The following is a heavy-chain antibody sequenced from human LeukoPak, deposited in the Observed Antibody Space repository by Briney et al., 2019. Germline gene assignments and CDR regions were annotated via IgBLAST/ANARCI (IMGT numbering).Heavy chain of an antibody. V-gene: IGHV4-61*02. CDR1: GGSISSGSYY. CDR3: ARVRRAFDY. J-gene: IGHJ4*02. CDR2: IYTSGST. Sequence: SQTLSLTCTVSGGSISSGSYYWSWIRQPAGKGLEWIGRIYTSGSTNYNPSLKSRVTISVDTSKNQFSLKLSSVTAADTAVYYCARVRRAFDYWGRGTLVTVSS.